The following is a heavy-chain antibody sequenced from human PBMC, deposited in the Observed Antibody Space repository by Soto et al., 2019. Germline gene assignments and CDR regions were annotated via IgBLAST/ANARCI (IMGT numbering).Heavy chain of an antibody. CDR3: ARLYVDTGILDY. J-gene: IGHJ4*02. CDR2: ISHSGST. V-gene: IGHV4-34*01. Sequence: SETLSLTCAVYGGSFSGHYWSWIRQPPGKGLEWIGEISHSGSTNYSPSLKSRVTISVDTSKNQFSLKLSSVTAADTAVYYCARLYVDTGILDYWGQGTLVTRSS. D-gene: IGHD5-18*01. CDR1: GGSFSGHY.